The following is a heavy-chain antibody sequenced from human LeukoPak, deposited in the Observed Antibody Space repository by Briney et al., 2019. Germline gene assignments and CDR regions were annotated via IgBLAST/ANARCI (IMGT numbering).Heavy chain of an antibody. D-gene: IGHD3-3*01. V-gene: IGHV1-2*02. CDR2: INPNSGGT. J-gene: IGHJ4*02. CDR3: ARDRPGSDFWSGYQPYYFDY. CDR1: GYTFTDYY. Sequence: GASXKVSCKASGYTFTDYYMHWVRQAPGQGLEWMGWINPNSGGTNYAQKFPRTVTITRDTSISTAYMQLSRLRSDDTAVYYCARDRPGSDFWSGYQPYYFDYWGQGTLVTVSS.